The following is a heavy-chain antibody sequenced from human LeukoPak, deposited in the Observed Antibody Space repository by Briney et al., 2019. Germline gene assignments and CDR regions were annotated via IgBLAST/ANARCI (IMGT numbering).Heavy chain of an antibody. CDR2: IYYSGST. D-gene: IGHD3-3*01. Sequence: SETLSLTCTVSGGSISSGDYYWSWIRQPPGKGLEWIGYIYYSGSTYYNPSLKSRVTISVDTSKNQFSLKLSSVTAADTAVYYCARGLYYDFWSGHYFDYWGQGTLVTVSS. J-gene: IGHJ4*02. CDR1: GGSISSGDYY. CDR3: ARGLYYDFWSGHYFDY. V-gene: IGHV4-30-4*08.